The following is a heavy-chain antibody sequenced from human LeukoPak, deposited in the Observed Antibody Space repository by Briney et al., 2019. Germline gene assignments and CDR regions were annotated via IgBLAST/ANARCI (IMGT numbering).Heavy chain of an antibody. CDR2: IYYSGST. V-gene: IGHV4-39*07. CDR1: GGSISSSSYY. CDR3: ARAPEFSSGWLLDC. Sequence: PSETLSLTCTVSGGSISSSSYYWGWIRQPPGKGLEWIGSIYYSGSTNYNPSLESRVTMSVDTSKNQFSLKVTSVTATDTGVYYCARAPEFSSGWLLDCWGQGSLVTVSS. D-gene: IGHD6-19*01. J-gene: IGHJ4*02.